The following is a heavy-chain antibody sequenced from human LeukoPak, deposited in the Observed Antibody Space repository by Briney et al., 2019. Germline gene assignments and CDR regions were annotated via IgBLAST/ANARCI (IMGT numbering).Heavy chain of an antibody. Sequence: SETLSLTCTVSGGSISSSSYYWGWIRQPPGKGLEWIGSIYYSGSTYYNPSLKSRVTISVDTSKNQFSLKLSSVTAADTAVYYCARANHRYCSSTSCYRNYYYYMDVWGKGTTVTVSS. V-gene: IGHV4-39*07. D-gene: IGHD2-2*02. CDR2: IYYSGST. CDR1: GGSISSSSYY. J-gene: IGHJ6*03. CDR3: ARANHRYCSSTSCYRNYYYYMDV.